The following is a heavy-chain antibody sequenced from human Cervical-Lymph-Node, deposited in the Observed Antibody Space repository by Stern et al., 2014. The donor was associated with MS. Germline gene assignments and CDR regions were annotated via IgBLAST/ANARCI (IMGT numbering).Heavy chain of an antibody. V-gene: IGHV1-2*06. J-gene: IGHJ4*02. CDR1: GYPFTDYY. CDR2: INPDSGDT. D-gene: IGHD4-11*01. CDR3: AKVNSIWYFLDS. Sequence: VQLVESGAEVKKPGASVKVSCKASGYPFTDYYIHWVRQAPGQGLEWIGRINPDSGDTKSAEEFQGRVTMTRDTATSTAYMELGRLRSDDTAVYYCAKVNSIWYFLDSWGQGTLVTVSS.